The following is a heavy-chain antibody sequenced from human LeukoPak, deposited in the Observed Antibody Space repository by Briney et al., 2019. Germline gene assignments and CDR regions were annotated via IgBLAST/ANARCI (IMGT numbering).Heavy chain of an antibody. CDR3: ARGLGAAAGPGMEFDY. CDR1: GGSISSSSYY. V-gene: IGHV4-39*07. Sequence: PSETLSLACTVSGGSISSSSYYWGWIRQPPGKGLEWIGSIYYSGSTHYNPSLKSRVTISVDTSKNQFSLKLSSVTAADTAVYYCARGLGAAAGPGMEFDYWGQGTLVTVSS. D-gene: IGHD6-13*01. CDR2: IYYSGST. J-gene: IGHJ4*02.